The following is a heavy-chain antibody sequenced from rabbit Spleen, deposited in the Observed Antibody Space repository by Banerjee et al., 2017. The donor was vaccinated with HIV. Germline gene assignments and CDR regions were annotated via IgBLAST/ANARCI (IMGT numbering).Heavy chain of an antibody. CDR2: IHTGSGRT. J-gene: IGHJ4*01. D-gene: IGHD2-1*01. V-gene: IGHV1S45*01. CDR3: ARNPNNGDGL. Sequence: QQQLEESGGDLVKPEGSLTLTCTASGIDFSSSYWICWVRQAPGKGLEWIGCIHTGSGRTYYASWAKGRFTISKTSSTTVTLQMTSLTAADTATYFCARNPNNGDGLWGQGPLVTVS. CDR1: GIDFSSSYW.